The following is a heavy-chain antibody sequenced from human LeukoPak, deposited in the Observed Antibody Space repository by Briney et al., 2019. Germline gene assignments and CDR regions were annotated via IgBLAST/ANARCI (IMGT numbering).Heavy chain of an antibody. J-gene: IGHJ3*02. CDR1: GFSLTNYW. CDR2: IYPGDSDT. V-gene: IGHV5-51*01. CDR3: ARQYCGGDCYPEPDAFDI. Sequence: GESLKISCKGSGFSLTNYWIGWVRQVPGKGLDWMGIIYPGDSDTRYSPSFQGQVTISADKSINTAHLQWSSLKASDTAMYYCARQYCGGDCYPEPDAFDIWGQGTMVTVLS. D-gene: IGHD2-21*02.